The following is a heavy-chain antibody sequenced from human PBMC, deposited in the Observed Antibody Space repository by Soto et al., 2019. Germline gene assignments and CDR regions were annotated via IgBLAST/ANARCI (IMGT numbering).Heavy chain of an antibody. CDR2: ISANNGNT. CDR1: GDTFTSYG. D-gene: IGHD6-19*01. J-gene: IGHJ6*03. V-gene: IGHV1-18*01. CDR3: AKGGSGWPYYYYYMDV. Sequence: GASVKVSCKASGDTFTSYGISWVRQAPGQGLEWMGWISANNGNTNYAQKLQGRVTITADKSTSTAYMELSSLRSEDTAVYYCAKGGSGWPYYYYYMDVWGKGTTVTVSS.